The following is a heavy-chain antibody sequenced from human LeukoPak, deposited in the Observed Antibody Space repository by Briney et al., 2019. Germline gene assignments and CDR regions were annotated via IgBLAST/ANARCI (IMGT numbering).Heavy chain of an antibody. CDR3: AKCIAASGTRGFDP. V-gene: IGHV3-23*01. CDR2: ISGSGGST. CDR1: GFTFSSYA. J-gene: IGHJ5*02. D-gene: IGHD6-13*01. Sequence: GSLRLSCAASGFTFSSYAMSWVRQAPGKGLEWVSAISGSGGSTYYADSVKGRFTISRDNSNNTLYLQMSSLRAEDMAVYFCAKCIAASGTRGFDPWGQGTLVTVSS.